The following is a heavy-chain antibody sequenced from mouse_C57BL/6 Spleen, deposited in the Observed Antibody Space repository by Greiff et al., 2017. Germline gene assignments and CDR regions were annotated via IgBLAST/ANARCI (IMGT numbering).Heavy chain of an antibody. CDR3: ARWELGHYYAMDY. Sequence: VKLQESGAELVKPGASVKISCKASGYAFSSYWMNWVKQRPGKGLEWIGQIYPGDGDTNYNGKFKGKATLTADKSSSTAYMQLSSLTSEDSAVYFCARWELGHYYAMDYWGQGTSVTVSS. CDR1: GYAFSSYW. V-gene: IGHV1-80*01. D-gene: IGHD4-1*01. J-gene: IGHJ4*01. CDR2: IYPGDGDT.